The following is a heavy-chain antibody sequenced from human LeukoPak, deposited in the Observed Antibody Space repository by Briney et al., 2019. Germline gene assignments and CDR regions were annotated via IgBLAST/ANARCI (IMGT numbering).Heavy chain of an antibody. V-gene: IGHV3-74*01. J-gene: IGHJ4*02. D-gene: IGHD3-16*02. CDR1: GFTFSNYW. Sequence: GGSLRLSCVASGFTFSNYWMHWVRQAPGKGLVWVSRINSDESSTSYADSVKGRFTISRDNAKNTLYLQMDSLRIEDTAVYYCAKQGALATTVIVSLWYFDYWGQGTLVTVSS. CDR3: AKQGALATTVIVSLWYFDY. CDR2: INSDESST.